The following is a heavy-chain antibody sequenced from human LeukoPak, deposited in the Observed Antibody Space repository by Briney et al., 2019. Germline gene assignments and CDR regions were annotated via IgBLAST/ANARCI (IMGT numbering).Heavy chain of an antibody. V-gene: IGHV3-9*01. J-gene: IGHJ4*02. D-gene: IGHD3-22*01. CDR1: GFTFDDYA. CDR2: ISWNSGSI. Sequence: PGGSLRLSCAGSGFTFDDYAMHWVRQAPGKGLEWVSGISWNSGSIGYADSVKGRFTISRDNAKNSLYLQMNSLRAEDTAVYYCARASASSGYYYGYWGQGTLVTVSS. CDR3: ARASASSGYYYGY.